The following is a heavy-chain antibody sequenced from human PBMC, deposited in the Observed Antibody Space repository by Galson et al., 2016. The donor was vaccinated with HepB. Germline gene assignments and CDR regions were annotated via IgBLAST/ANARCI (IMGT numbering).Heavy chain of an antibody. CDR3: AKAGYNSHERNNWFDS. CDR2: VSGSGGST. V-gene: IGHV3-23*01. J-gene: IGHJ5*01. D-gene: IGHD1-20*01. Sequence: LRLSCAASGFTFTSYAMSWVRQAPGKGLEWLSSVSGSGGSTCYADSVRGRFIISRDSSENTLYLQMNTLRGDDTALYYCAKAGYNSHERNNWFDSWGQGTLVTVSS. CDR1: GFTFTSYA.